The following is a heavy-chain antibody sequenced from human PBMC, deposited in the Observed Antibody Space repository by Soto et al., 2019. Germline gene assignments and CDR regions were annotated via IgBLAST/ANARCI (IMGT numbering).Heavy chain of an antibody. Sequence: SGTLSLSCTISGCAIGTHYWTWIRQPAGKGLEWIGRIYGSGSTKYNPSLQSRVIMSLDTSKNPFYLRLETVTAADTAVYYCARGQLFPDWFDPWGQGTLVTVSS. D-gene: IGHD5-18*01. CDR2: IYGSGST. CDR1: GCAIGTHY. J-gene: IGHJ5*02. V-gene: IGHV4-4*07. CDR3: ARGQLFPDWFDP.